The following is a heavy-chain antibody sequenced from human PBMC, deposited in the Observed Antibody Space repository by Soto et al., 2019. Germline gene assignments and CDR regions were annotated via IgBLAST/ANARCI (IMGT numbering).Heavy chain of an antibody. CDR2: IIPIFGTA. CDR1: GGTFSSYA. J-gene: IGHJ4*02. V-gene: IGHV1-69*13. D-gene: IGHD3-22*01. Sequence: GASVKVSCKASGGTFSSYAISWVRQAPGQGLEWMGGIIPIFGTANYAQKFQGRVTITADESTSTAYMELSSLRSEDTAVYYCARNYDSSGYFDYWGQGTLVTVSS. CDR3: ARNYDSSGYFDY.